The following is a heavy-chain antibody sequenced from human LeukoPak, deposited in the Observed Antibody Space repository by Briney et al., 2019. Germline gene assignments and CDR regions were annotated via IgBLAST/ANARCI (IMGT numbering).Heavy chain of an antibody. CDR2: ISGSGGST. CDR1: GFTFSSYA. J-gene: IGHJ4*02. CDR3: AKDLAAYSSSSWFDY. Sequence: GGSLRLSCAASGFTFSSYAMSWVRQAPGKGLEWVSAISGSGGSTYYADSVKGRFTISRDNSKNTPYLQMNSLRAEDTAVYYCAKDLAAYSSSSWFDYWGQGTLVTVSS. D-gene: IGHD6-6*01. V-gene: IGHV3-23*01.